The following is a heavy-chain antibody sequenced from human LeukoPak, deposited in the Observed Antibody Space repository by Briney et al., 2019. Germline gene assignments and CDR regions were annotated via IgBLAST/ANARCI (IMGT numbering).Heavy chain of an antibody. D-gene: IGHD3-22*01. CDR2: TNTAGNTL. J-gene: IGHJ3*02. CDR1: GFPFRDYF. V-gene: IGHV3-11*01. CDR3: ARATYDSSAVDAFDI. Sequence: GGSLRFSCAASGFPFRDYFMSWIRQAPGKGLEWLAYTNTAGNTLYYADSVKGRFTISRDNAKKSLYLQMNTLRAEDTAVYYCARATYDSSAVDAFDIWGQGTMVTVSP.